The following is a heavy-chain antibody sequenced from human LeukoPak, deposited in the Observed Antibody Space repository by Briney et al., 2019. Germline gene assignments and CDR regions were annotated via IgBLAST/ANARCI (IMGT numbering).Heavy chain of an antibody. V-gene: IGHV4-34*08. CDR3: ATNNLYYFDY. CDR2: INHSGST. Sequence: GSLRLSCAASGFTFSSYAMSWIRQPPGKGLEWIGEINHSGSTNYNPSLKSRVTISVDTSKNQFSLKLSSVTAADTAVYYCATNNLYYFDYWGQGTLVTVSS. J-gene: IGHJ4*02. D-gene: IGHD2-8*01. CDR1: GFTFSSYA.